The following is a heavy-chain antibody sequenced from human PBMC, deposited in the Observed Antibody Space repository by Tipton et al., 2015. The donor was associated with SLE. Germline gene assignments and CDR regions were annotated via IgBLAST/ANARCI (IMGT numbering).Heavy chain of an antibody. J-gene: IGHJ4*02. CDR3: ARGLRADRSSHFDY. V-gene: IGHV4-59*11. Sequence: GLVKPSETLSLTCTVSGDSINTHYWSWIRQSPGRGLEWIGYIHYTGVTDYNPSLRSRVTISADTSKNQLSLKLRSVTAADTAVYYCARGLRADRSSHFDYWGQGTLATVSS. D-gene: IGHD3-22*01. CDR1: GDSINTHY. CDR2: IHYTGVT.